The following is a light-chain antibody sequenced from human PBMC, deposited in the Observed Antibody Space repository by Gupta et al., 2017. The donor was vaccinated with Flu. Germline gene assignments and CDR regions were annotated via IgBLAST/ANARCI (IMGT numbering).Light chain of an antibody. CDR2: DDS. Sequence: SSVLTQPPPVSVAPGPTARITCGGNNIGSKSVHWYQQTPGQAPVLVVYDDSDRPSGIPERFSGSNSANTATLTTIRVEAGDEADYYCQVWDSSSDHYVFGTGTKFTVL. CDR1: NIGSKS. J-gene: IGLJ1*01. CDR3: QVWDSSSDHYV. V-gene: IGLV3-21*02.